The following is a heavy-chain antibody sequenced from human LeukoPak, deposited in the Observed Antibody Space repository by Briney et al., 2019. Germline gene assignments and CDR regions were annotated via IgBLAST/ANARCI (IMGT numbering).Heavy chain of an antibody. CDR2: INHSGSI. J-gene: IGHJ5*02. CDR3: ARVELLRFDP. CDR1: DGSFSVYY. D-gene: IGHD3-10*01. V-gene: IGHV4-34*01. Sequence: PSETLSLTCAVSDGSFSVYYWSWIRQSPGMGLEWIGEINHSGSINANPSLKSRVSMSVDTSKNQFSLKLSSVTAADTAVYYCARVELLRFDPWGQGTLVTVSS.